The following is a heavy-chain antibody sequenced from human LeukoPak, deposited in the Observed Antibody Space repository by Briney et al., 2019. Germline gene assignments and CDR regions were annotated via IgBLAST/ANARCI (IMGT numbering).Heavy chain of an antibody. CDR1: GFTFSSYA. J-gene: IGHJ6*03. V-gene: IGHV3-23*01. D-gene: IGHD3-3*01. CDR3: AKDDYDFYYYMDV. CDR2: ISGSCGST. Sequence: PGGSLRLSCAASGFTFSSYAMSWVRQAPGKGLEWVSAISGSCGSTYYADSVKGRFTISRDNSKNTLYLQMNSLRAEDTAVYYCAKDDYDFYYYMDVWGKGTTVTVSS.